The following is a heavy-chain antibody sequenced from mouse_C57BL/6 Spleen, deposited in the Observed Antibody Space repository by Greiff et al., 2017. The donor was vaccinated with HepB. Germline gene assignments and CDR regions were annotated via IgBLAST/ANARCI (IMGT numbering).Heavy chain of an antibody. Sequence: EVQVVESGGGLVKPGGSLKLSCAASGFTFSDYGMHWVRQAPEKGLEWVAYISSGSSTIYYADTVKGRFTISRDNAKNTLFLQMTSLRSEDTAMYYCARPIGTPYYYAMDYWGQGTSVTVSS. CDR2: ISSGSSTI. J-gene: IGHJ4*01. V-gene: IGHV5-17*01. CDR3: ARPIGTPYYYAMDY. CDR1: GFTFSDYG. D-gene: IGHD4-1*01.